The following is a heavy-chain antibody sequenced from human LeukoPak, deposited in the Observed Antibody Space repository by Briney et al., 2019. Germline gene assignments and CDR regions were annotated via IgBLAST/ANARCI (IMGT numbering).Heavy chain of an antibody. CDR2: ISTSSSYI. CDR3: AKFRGYSYGPIGY. CDR1: GFTFNKYS. D-gene: IGHD5-18*01. J-gene: IGHJ4*02. Sequence: GGSLRLSCAASGFTFNKYSINWVRQAPGKGLEWVSSISTSSSYIYYADSVKGRFTISRDNSKNTLYLQMNSLRAEDTAVYYCAKFRGYSYGPIGYWGQGTLVTVSS. V-gene: IGHV3-21*04.